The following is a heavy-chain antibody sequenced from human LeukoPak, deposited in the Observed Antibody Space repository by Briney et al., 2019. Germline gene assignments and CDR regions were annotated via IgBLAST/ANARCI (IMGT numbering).Heavy chain of an antibody. CDR3: ARDRGVLRFLEWSRYAFDI. V-gene: IGHV3-48*03. D-gene: IGHD3-3*01. CDR2: ISSSGSTI. Sequence: PGGSLRLSCAASGFTFSSYEMNWVRQAPGNGLEWVSYISSSGSTIYYADSVKGRFTISRDNAKNSLYLQMNSLRAEDTAVYYCARDRGVLRFLEWSRYAFDIWGQGTMVTVSS. CDR1: GFTFSSYE. J-gene: IGHJ3*02.